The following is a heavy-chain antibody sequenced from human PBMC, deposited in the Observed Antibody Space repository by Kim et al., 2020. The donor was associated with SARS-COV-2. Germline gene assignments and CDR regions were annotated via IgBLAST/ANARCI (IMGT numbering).Heavy chain of an antibody. D-gene: IGHD1-7*01. V-gene: IGHV3-48*03. J-gene: IGHJ4*02. CDR3: ARGPNYRPFDY. Sequence: YQTDSVRGRFTSSRDNDKNSMFLQMNSLRAEDTAVYYCARGPNYRPFDYWGQGTLVTVSS.